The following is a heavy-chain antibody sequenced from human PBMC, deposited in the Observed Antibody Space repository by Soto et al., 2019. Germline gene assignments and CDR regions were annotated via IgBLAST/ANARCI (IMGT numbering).Heavy chain of an antibody. D-gene: IGHD4-4*01. CDR2: IYYSGRT. CDR1: GGSISRDDYY. CDR3: AGDRSNSPDYFDY. J-gene: IGHJ4*02. Sequence: PSETLSLTCTVSGGSISRDDYYWTWIRQPPGKGLEWIGYIYYSGRTKYNPSLESRITISIDTAKNHFSLTLSSVSAADTAVYYCAGDRSNSPDYFDYWGQGTLVTVSP. V-gene: IGHV4-30-4*01.